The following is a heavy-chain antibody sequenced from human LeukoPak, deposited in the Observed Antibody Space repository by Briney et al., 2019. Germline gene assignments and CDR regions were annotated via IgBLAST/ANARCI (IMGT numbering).Heavy chain of an antibody. CDR1: GGSLSSYY. D-gene: IGHD6-13*01. V-gene: IGHV4-59*01. J-gene: IGHJ3*01. Sequence: SETLSLTCTVSGGSLSSYYWSWIRQPPGKGLEWIGFVYYTGSTNYSPSLKSRVTISVDTSKNQFSLKLRSVTAADTAVYYCARISSSNWYNERGAFDVWGQGTMVTVSS. CDR2: VYYTGST. CDR3: ARISSSNWYNERGAFDV.